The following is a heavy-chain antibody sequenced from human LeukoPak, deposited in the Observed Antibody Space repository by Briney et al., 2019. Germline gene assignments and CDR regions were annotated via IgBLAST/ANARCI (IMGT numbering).Heavy chain of an antibody. V-gene: IGHV4-39*07. CDR2: FYHSGST. D-gene: IGHD6-19*01. J-gene: IGHJ6*03. CDR3: ARHSSGWSYYYYYYMDV. Sequence: SETLSLTCTVSGASISGSDYYWGWVRQPPGKGLEWIGSFYHSGSTYYNSSLKSRLTMSVDPSKNQFSLKLTAVTAADTAVYYCARHSSGWSYYYYYYMDVWGKGTTVTISS. CDR1: GASISGSDYY.